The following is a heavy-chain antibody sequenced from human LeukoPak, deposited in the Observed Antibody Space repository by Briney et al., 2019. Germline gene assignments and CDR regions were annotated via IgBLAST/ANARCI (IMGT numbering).Heavy chain of an antibody. D-gene: IGHD3-9*01. V-gene: IGHV3-53*01. CDR1: GITVSNNY. Sequence: PGGSLRLSCAASGITVSNNYMSWVRQAPGKGLDWVSVMYVGGRTFYADSVQGRLTISRDNSKNTLYLQMNSLRVEDTAVYYCARVIYDSLTGYSHAFDIWGQGTMVIVSS. J-gene: IGHJ3*02. CDR2: MYVGGRT. CDR3: ARVIYDSLTGYSHAFDI.